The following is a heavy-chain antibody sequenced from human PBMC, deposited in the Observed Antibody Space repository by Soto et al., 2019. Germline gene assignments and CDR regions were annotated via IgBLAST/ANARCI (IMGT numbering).Heavy chain of an antibody. Sequence: PSETLSLTCTVSGGSISSSSYYWGWIRQPPGKGLEWIGSIYYSGSTYYNPSLKSRVTISVDTSKNQFSLKLSSVTAADTAVYYCARHERGYSGYDPVYGMDVWGQGTTVTVSS. V-gene: IGHV4-39*01. CDR3: ARHERGYSGYDPVYGMDV. J-gene: IGHJ6*02. CDR1: GGSISSSSYY. CDR2: IYYSGST. D-gene: IGHD5-12*01.